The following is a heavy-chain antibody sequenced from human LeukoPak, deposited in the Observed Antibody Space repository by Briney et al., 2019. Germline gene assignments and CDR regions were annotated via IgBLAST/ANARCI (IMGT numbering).Heavy chain of an antibody. J-gene: IGHJ4*02. CDR3: TTDLGITMIRGVIVY. CDR2: IKSKGDGETT. V-gene: IGHV3-15*01. D-gene: IGHD3-10*01. Sequence: GGSLRLSCADSGLSFTNAWMSWVRRAPGKGLEWVGRIKSKGDGETTDYAAPVKGRFTMSRDDSKGMLYLYMNSLKTEDTAVYYCTTDLGITMIRGVIVYWGRGTLVTVSS. CDR1: GLSFTNAW.